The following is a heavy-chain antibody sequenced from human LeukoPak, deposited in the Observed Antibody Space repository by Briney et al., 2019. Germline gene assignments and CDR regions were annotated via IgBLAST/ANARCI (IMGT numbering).Heavy chain of an antibody. CDR1: GGSISSYY. CDR3: ARHYYDSSGYYHRDY. D-gene: IGHD3-22*01. Sequence: SETLSLTCTVSGGSISSYYWSWIRQPPGKGLEWIGYIYYSGSTNYNPSLKSRVTISVDTSKNQFSLKLSSVTAADTAVYYCARHYYDSSGYYHRDYWGQGTLVTVSS. V-gene: IGHV4-59*08. CDR2: IYYSGST. J-gene: IGHJ4*02.